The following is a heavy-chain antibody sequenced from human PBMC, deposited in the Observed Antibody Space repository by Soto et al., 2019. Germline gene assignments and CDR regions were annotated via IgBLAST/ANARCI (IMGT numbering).Heavy chain of an antibody. Sequence: PSETLSLTCTVSGGSITNYYWSWIRQPPGKGLEWIGYIYSSGSTYYNPSLKSRVTISVDTSKNQFSLKLSSVTAADTAVYYCARCDSSGYYFGYWGQGTLVTVSS. CDR3: ARCDSSGYYFGY. D-gene: IGHD3-22*01. J-gene: IGHJ4*02. CDR1: GGSITNYY. CDR2: IYSSGST. V-gene: IGHV4-59*12.